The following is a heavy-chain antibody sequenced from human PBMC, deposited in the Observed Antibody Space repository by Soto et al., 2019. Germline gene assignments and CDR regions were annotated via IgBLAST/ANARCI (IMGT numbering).Heavy chain of an antibody. CDR3: ARDRLSIAAAGISYYGMDV. D-gene: IGHD6-13*01. J-gene: IGHJ6*02. Sequence: SLTCAVSGGSISSSNWWSWVRQPPGKGLEWIGEIYHSGSTNYNPSLKSRVTISVDKSKNQFSLKLSSVTAADTAVYYCARDRLSIAAAGISYYGMDVWGQGTTVTVSS. CDR2: IYHSGST. CDR1: GGSISSSNW. V-gene: IGHV4-4*02.